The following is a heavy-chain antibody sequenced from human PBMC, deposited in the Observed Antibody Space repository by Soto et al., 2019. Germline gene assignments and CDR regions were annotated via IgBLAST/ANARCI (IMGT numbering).Heavy chain of an antibody. D-gene: IGHD2-21*02. Sequence: ASVKVSCKASGGTFSGYAISWVRQAPGQGLEWMGGIIPIFGTANYAQKFQGRVTITADESTSTAYMELSSLRSEDTAVYYCARDRDYCGGDCYRDAFDIWGQGTMVTVSS. CDR1: GGTFSGYA. V-gene: IGHV1-69*13. CDR3: ARDRDYCGGDCYRDAFDI. J-gene: IGHJ3*02. CDR2: IIPIFGTA.